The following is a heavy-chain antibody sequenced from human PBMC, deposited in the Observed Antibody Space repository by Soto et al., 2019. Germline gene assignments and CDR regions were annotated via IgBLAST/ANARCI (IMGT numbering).Heavy chain of an antibody. J-gene: IGHJ5*02. D-gene: IGHD2-2*01. CDR2: IYPGDSDT. Sequence: PVESLKISGNGSGYSFTSYWIGWVRQMPGKGLEWMGIIYPGDSDTRYSPSFQGQVTISADKSINTAYLQWSSLKASDTAMYYCARNLGTSRTPGFDPWGQGTLVTVSS. CDR3: ARNLGTSRTPGFDP. V-gene: IGHV5-51*01. CDR1: GYSFTSYW.